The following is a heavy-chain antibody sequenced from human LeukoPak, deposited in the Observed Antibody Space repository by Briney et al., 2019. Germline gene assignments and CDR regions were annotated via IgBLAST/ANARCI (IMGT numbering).Heavy chain of an antibody. CDR1: GFTFSSYG. CDR3: AREQSSTVTTYFDY. D-gene: IGHD4-17*01. Sequence: GGSLRLSCAASGFTFSSYGMHWVRQAPGKGLEWVAFIRYDGSNKYYADSVKGRFTISRDNSKNTLYLQMNSLRAEDTAVYYCAREQSSTVTTYFDYWGQGTLVTVSS. J-gene: IGHJ4*02. V-gene: IGHV3-30*02. CDR2: IRYDGSNK.